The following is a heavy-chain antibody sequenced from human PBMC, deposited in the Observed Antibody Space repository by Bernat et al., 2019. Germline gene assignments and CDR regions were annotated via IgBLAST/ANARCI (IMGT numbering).Heavy chain of an antibody. CDR3: ARVQVDYYDSSGYPYFDY. V-gene: IGHV4-30-4*01. D-gene: IGHD3-22*01. Sequence: QVQLQESGPGLVKPSQTLSLTCTVSGGSISSGDYYWSWIRQPPGKGLEWIGYIYYSGSTYYNPSLKSRVTISVDTSKNQFSLKLSSVTAADTAVYYCARVQVDYYDSSGYPYFDYWGQGTLVTVSS. CDR2: IYYSGST. CDR1: GGSISSGDYY. J-gene: IGHJ4*02.